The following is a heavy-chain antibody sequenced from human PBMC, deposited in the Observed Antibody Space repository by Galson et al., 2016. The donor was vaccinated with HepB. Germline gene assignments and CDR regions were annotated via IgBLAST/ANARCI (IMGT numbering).Heavy chain of an antibody. Sequence: SVKVSCKASGYTFTTYGVSWVRQAPGRGLEWMGWISSYDDNIKYAQKFQGRLTMTIDSSTDTAYMELRSLRSDDTAIYYCARERGNYAYFDYWGQGTLVTVSS. D-gene: IGHD4-11*01. CDR1: GYTFTTYG. CDR2: ISSYDDNI. V-gene: IGHV1-18*04. J-gene: IGHJ4*02. CDR3: ARERGNYAYFDY.